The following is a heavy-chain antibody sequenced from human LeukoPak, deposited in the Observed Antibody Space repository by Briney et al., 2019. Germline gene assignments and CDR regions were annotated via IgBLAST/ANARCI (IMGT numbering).Heavy chain of an antibody. CDR1: GFTFSDYY. CDR3: ARGESDVGAAAGSTSPEPFQH. J-gene: IGHJ1*01. CDR2: ISSSGSTI. D-gene: IGHD6-13*01. Sequence: GGSLRLSCAASGFTFSDYYMSWIRQAPGKGLEWVSYISSSGSTIYYADSVKGRFTISRDNAKNSLYLQMNSLRAEDTAVYYCARGESDVGAAAGSTSPEPFQHWGQGTLVTVSS. V-gene: IGHV3-11*04.